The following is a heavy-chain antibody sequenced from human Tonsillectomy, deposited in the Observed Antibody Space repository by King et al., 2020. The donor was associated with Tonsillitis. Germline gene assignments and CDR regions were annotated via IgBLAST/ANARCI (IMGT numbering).Heavy chain of an antibody. CDR2: ISDDGSDK. D-gene: IGHD4-17*01. V-gene: IGHV3-30-3*01. Sequence: VQLVESGGGVVQPGRSLRLSCAASGFTLSFYAMHGVRQAPGKGLEWVAVISDDGSDKYYADSVKGRFTISRDNSKNTLYLQMNSLRAEDTAVYYCARDIEDYGDYVGCFYYWGQGTLVTVSS. J-gene: IGHJ4*02. CDR1: GFTLSFYA. CDR3: ARDIEDYGDYVGCFYY.